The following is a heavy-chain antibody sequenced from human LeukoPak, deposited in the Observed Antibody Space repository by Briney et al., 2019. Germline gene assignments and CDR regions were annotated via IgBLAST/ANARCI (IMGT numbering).Heavy chain of an antibody. CDR1: GYTFTGNF. J-gene: IGHJ4*02. CDR3: ARTRGTHISMAYLDS. D-gene: IGHD2/OR15-2a*01. Sequence: ASVKISCKTAGYTFTGNFMHWVRQAPGQGPEWMGWINPNNGDTNYAQKFQGRVTMTRVTSITTAYMELSSLRSDDTAVYYCARTRGTHISMAYLDSWGQGTLVTVSS. CDR2: INPNNGDT. V-gene: IGHV1-2*02.